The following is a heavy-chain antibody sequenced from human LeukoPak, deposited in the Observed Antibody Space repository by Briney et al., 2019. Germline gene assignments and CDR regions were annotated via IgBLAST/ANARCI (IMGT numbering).Heavy chain of an antibody. CDR1: GFTLSSYA. CDR3: ARDVVFYYFDSSGYFGAFDI. CDR2: ITGDASFT. V-gene: IGHV3-21*01. J-gene: IGHJ3*02. D-gene: IGHD3-22*01. Sequence: GGSLRLSCAASGFTLSSYAMSWVRQAPGKGLEWVSGITGDASFTYYADSVKGRFTISRDNARNSLYLQMNSLRAEDTAVYYCARDVVFYYFDSSGYFGAFDIWGQGTMVTVSS.